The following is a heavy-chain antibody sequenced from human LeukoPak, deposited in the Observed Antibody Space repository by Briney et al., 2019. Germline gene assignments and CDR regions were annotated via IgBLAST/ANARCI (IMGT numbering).Heavy chain of an antibody. J-gene: IGHJ5*02. V-gene: IGHV3-30*02. Sequence: GGSLRLSCAVSGFTFSSSGMHWVRQAPGKGLEWVAFVRFDGSNKYYADSVKGRFTISRDNSKNSLYLQMNSLRAEDTAVYYCARRKNTAIAMVRGVRGGLNWFDPWGQGTLVTVSS. CDR2: VRFDGSNK. CDR3: ARRKNTAIAMVRGVRGGLNWFDP. D-gene: IGHD3-10*01. CDR1: GFTFSSSG.